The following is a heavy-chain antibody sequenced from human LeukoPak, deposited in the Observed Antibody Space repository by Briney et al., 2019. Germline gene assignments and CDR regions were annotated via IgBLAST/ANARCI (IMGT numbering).Heavy chain of an antibody. J-gene: IGHJ5*01. CDR1: GYSISSGFY. CDR3: ARLSGIYSDRHSCFNFFDS. CDR2: IYQSGDT. D-gene: IGHD3-16*02. V-gene: IGHV4-38-2*01. Sequence: SETLSLTCDVSGYSISSGFYWGWIRQPPGKGLEWIGSIYQSGDTYYNPSLRSRITMSVDTSKNQFSLRLTSVTAPDTAVYYCARLSGIYSDRHSCFNFFDSWGQGTLVTVSS.